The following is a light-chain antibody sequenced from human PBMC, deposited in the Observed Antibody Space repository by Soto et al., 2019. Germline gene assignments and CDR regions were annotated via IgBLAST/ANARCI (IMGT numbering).Light chain of an antibody. V-gene: IGKV1-39*01. CDR2: AAS. CDR3: QQPYSTPRT. Sequence: DIQMTQSPSSLSASVGDRVTITCRASQSISTYLNWYQQRPGKAPKLLIYAASSLQSGVPSRFSGSGTGTDFTLTINNLQPEDFATYYCQQPYSTPRTFGLGTRVEIK. J-gene: IGKJ1*01. CDR1: QSISTY.